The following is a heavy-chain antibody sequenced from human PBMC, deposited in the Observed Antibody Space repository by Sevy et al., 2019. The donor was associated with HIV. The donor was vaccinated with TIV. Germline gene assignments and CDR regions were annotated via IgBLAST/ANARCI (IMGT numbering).Heavy chain of an antibody. Sequence: GGSLRLSCAASRFTLRRYAMSWVRQAPGKGLEWVSAISGSGVSTYYADSVKGRFTISRDNSKNTLYLQMNSLRAEDTAVYYCATDVRYDSSGYFDYWGQGILVTVSS. J-gene: IGHJ4*02. V-gene: IGHV3-23*01. CDR1: RFTLRRYA. CDR2: ISGSGVST. D-gene: IGHD3-22*01. CDR3: ATDVRYDSSGYFDY.